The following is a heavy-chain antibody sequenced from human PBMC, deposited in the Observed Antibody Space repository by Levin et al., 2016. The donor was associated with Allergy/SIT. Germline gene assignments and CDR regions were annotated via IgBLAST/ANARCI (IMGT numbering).Heavy chain of an antibody. CDR2: ISTYSDDT. V-gene: IGHV1-18*01. CDR3: ARDEGTYYYDRNGNGMDV. J-gene: IGHJ6*02. CDR1: GYAFTTYG. D-gene: IGHD3-22*01. Sequence: ASVKVSCKASGYAFTTYGISWVRQAPGQGLEWMGWISTYSDDTDYAQKFQGRVTMTTDTSSSTVHMELRSLRSDDTAVYYCARDEGTYYYDRNGNGMDVWGQGTAVTVSS.